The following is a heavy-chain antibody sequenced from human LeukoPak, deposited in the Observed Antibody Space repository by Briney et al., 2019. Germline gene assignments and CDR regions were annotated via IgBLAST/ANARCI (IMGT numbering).Heavy chain of an antibody. J-gene: IGHJ4*02. CDR3: TRPFYSSGWYTDY. V-gene: IGHV3-21*04. CDR1: GFTFSSYS. Sequence: PGGSLRLSCAASGFTFSSYSMNWVRQAPGKGLEWVSSISSSSSYIYYADSVKGRFTISRDNAKNSLYLQMNSLRAEDTAVYYCTRPFYSSGWYTDYWGQGTLVTVSS. D-gene: IGHD6-19*01. CDR2: ISSSSSYI.